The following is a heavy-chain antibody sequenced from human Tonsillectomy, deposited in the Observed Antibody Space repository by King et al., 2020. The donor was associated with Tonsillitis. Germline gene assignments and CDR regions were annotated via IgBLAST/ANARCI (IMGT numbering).Heavy chain of an antibody. CDR1: GFTFADYG. CDR3: AIVGIGLSDWYFDL. V-gene: IGHV3-30*03. D-gene: IGHD3-16*01. J-gene: IGHJ2*01. Sequence: VQLVESGGGVVQPGTSLRLSCAASGFTFADYGLHWVRQAPGKGLEWVALIAYDASYENYADSVKGRFTISRDNSKNTLYLEMNSLRVDDTDVYYCAIVGIGLSDWYFDLWGRGTLVTVSS. CDR2: IAYDASYE.